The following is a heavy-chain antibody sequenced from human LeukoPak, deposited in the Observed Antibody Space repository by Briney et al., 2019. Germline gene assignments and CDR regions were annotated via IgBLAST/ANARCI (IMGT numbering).Heavy chain of an antibody. V-gene: IGHV3-48*03. CDR1: GFTFSSYE. J-gene: IGHJ6*03. Sequence: PGGSLRLSCAASGFTFSSYEMNWVRQAPGKGLEWVSYISSSGSTIYYADSVKGRFTISRDNSKNTLYLQMNSLRAEDTAVYYCAKSPQISYYYYMDVWGKGTTVTVSS. CDR2: ISSSGSTI. CDR3: AKSPQISYYYYMDV.